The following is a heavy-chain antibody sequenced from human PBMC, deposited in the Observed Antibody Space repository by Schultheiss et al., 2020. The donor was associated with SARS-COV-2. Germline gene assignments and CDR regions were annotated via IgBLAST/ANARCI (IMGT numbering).Heavy chain of an antibody. CDR1: GFTFSSYA. Sequence: GESLKISCAASGFTFSSYAMSLVRQAPGKGLEWVSAISGSGGSTYYADSVKGRFTISRDNSKNTLYLQMNSLRAEDTAVYYCAKRPAYYYYYYMDVWGKGTTVTVSS. J-gene: IGHJ6*03. V-gene: IGHV3-23*01. CDR2: ISGSGGST. CDR3: AKRPAYYYYYYMDV.